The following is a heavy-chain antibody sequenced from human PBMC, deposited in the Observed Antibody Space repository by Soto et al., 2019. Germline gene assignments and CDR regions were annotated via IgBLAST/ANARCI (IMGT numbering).Heavy chain of an antibody. Sequence: LCGGSVSSGSYYWSWIRQPPGKGLEWIGYIYYSGSTNYNPSLKSRVTISVDTSKNQFSLKLSSVTAADTAVYYCASSGSYYSRGFDYWGQGTLVTVSS. V-gene: IGHV4-61*01. CDR1: GGSVSSGSYY. J-gene: IGHJ4*02. CDR2: IYYSGST. D-gene: IGHD1-26*01. CDR3: ASSGSYYSRGFDY.